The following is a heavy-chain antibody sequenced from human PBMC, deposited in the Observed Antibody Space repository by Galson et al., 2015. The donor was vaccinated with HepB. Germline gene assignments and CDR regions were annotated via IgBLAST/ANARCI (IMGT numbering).Heavy chain of an antibody. V-gene: IGHV3-30-3*01. Sequence: SLRLPCAASGFTFSSYAMHWVRQAPGKGLEWVAVISYDGSNKYYADSVKGRFTISRDNSRNTLYLQMNSLRAEDTAVYYCARDGSGYGTPDYWGQGTLVTVSS. J-gene: IGHJ4*02. CDR3: ARDGSGYGTPDY. D-gene: IGHD5-12*01. CDR2: ISYDGSNK. CDR1: GFTFSSYA.